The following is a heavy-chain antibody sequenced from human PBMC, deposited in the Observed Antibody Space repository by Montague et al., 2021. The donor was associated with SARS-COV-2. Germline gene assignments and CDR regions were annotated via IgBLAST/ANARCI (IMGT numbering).Heavy chain of an antibody. CDR1: GDSDGVVELRAE. CDR2: LYTKSIWYN. Sequence: CAISGDSDGVVELRAEGHTFELQSPRDLVCLLRLYTKSIWYNDHASSVKSRITISSDTSKNQLTLQLNSVTPEDTAVYYCARGTNSAFDVWGQGTMV. CDR3: ARGTNSAFDV. J-gene: IGHJ3*01. V-gene: IGHV6-1*01. D-gene: IGHD2/OR15-2a*01.